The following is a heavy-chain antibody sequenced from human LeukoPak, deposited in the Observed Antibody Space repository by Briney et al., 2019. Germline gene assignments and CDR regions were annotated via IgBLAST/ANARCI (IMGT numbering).Heavy chain of an antibody. D-gene: IGHD2-2*01. CDR3: AREAFGCSSTSCYPKAFDI. J-gene: IGHJ3*02. CDR2: IYTSGST. Sequence: SQTLSLTCTVSGGPISSYYWSWIRQPAGKGLEWIGRIYTSGSTNYNPSLKSRVTMSVDTSKNQFSLKLSSVTAADTAVYYCAREAFGCSSTSCYPKAFDIWGQGTMVTVSS. CDR1: GGPISSYY. V-gene: IGHV4-4*07.